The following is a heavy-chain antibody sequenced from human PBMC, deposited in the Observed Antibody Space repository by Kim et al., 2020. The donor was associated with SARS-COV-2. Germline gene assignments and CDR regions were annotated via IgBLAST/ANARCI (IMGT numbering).Heavy chain of an antibody. J-gene: IGHJ4*02. CDR2: IYYSGST. CDR3: ARAGEWELGPFDY. Sequence: SETLSLTCTVSGGSISSGGYYWSWIRQHPGKGLEWIGYIYYSGSTYYNPSLKSRVTISVDTSKNQFSLKLSSVTAADTAVYYCARAGEWELGPFDYWGQGTLVTVSS. D-gene: IGHD1-26*01. CDR1: GGSISSGGYY. V-gene: IGHV4-31*03.